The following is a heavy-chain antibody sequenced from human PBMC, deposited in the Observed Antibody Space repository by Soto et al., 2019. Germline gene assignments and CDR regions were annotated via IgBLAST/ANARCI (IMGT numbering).Heavy chain of an antibody. CDR3: ASWAGYSK. J-gene: IGHJ4*02. D-gene: IGHD6-13*01. CDR2: MRPNNGNT. V-gene: IGHV1-8*01. Sequence: QVQLVQSGAEVKKPGASVKVSCKASGYTFTNYDINWVRQATGQGLEWMGWMRPNNGNTGYAQKFQGRVTMTRNTSIKTAYMERSSLRSEDRAVYYCASWAGYSKWGQGTLVTVSS. CDR1: GYTFTNYD.